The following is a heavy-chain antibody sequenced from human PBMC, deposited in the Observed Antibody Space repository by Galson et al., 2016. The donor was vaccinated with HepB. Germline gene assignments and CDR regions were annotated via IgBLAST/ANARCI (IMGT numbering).Heavy chain of an antibody. CDR1: GYTFKRYS. D-gene: IGHD3-9*01. Sequence: SVKVSCKASGYTFKRYSINWMRQAPGQSLEWMGWINIDNNGRKYARKFQGRVTITRDTSTNTVYMEMSSLRSEDTAVYYCAREEILTGLYGMDGWGQGTLVTVSS. J-gene: IGHJ4*02. V-gene: IGHV1-3*04. CDR3: AREEILTGLYGMDG. CDR2: INIDNNGR.